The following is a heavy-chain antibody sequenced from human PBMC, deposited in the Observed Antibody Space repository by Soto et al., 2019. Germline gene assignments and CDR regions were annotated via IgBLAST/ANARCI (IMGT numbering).Heavy chain of an antibody. D-gene: IGHD2-2*01. Sequence: SETLSLTCAVYGGSFSGYYWTWIRQPPGKGLEWIGEINHSGTINFNPSLKSRLTISLDTSKKHFSLKLSSVTPADTAVYYCARARFCTSTSCYHYFDFWGQGTLVTVSS. CDR2: INHSGTI. CDR3: ARARFCTSTSCYHYFDF. CDR1: GGSFSGYY. V-gene: IGHV4-34*01. J-gene: IGHJ4*02.